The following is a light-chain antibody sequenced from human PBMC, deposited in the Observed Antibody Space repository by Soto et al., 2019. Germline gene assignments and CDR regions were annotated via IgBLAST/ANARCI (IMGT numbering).Light chain of an antibody. CDR1: RSNIGNNA. J-gene: IGLJ2*01. Sequence: QSVLTQPPSVSEAPRQRVTISCSGSRSNIGNNAVNWYQQLPGKAPKLLIYYDDLLPSGVSDRFSGSKSGTSASLAISGLQSEDEADYYCAGGDDNLNGVVFGGGTKLTVL. CDR3: AGGDDNLNGVV. CDR2: YDD. V-gene: IGLV1-36*01.